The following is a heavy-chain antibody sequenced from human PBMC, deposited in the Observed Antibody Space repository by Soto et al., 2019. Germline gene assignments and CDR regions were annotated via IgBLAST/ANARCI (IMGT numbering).Heavy chain of an antibody. CDR2: IYYSGST. Sequence: SETLSLTCTVSGGSISSGDYYWSWIRQPPGKGLEWIGYIYYSGSTYYNPSLKSRVTISVDTSKNQFSLKLSSVTAADTAVYYCARGRTPTTPINNWFDPWGQGTLVTVSS. CDR3: ARGRTPTTPINNWFDP. CDR1: GGSISSGDYY. J-gene: IGHJ5*02. V-gene: IGHV4-30-4*01.